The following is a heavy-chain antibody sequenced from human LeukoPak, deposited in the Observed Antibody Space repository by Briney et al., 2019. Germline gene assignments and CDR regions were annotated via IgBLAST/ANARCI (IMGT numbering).Heavy chain of an antibody. Sequence: ASVKVSCKASGYTFTGYYMHWVRQAPGQGLEWMGWINPNSGGTNYAQKFQGRVTMTRDTSISTAYMELSRLRSDDTAVYYCARSTPIPKKLNWFDPWGQGTLVTVSS. CDR2: INPNSGGT. V-gene: IGHV1-2*02. CDR1: GYTFTGYY. CDR3: ARSTPIPKKLNWFDP. D-gene: IGHD5/OR15-5a*01. J-gene: IGHJ5*02.